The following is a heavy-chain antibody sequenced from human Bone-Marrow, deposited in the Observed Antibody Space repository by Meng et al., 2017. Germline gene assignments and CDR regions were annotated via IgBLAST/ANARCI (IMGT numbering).Heavy chain of an antibody. V-gene: IGHV1-46*01. CDR1: GYTFTSYY. CDR2: INPSGGNT. Sequence: ASVKVSCKASGYTFTSYYMHWVRQAPGQGLEWMGIINPSGGNTSYAQKFQGRVTMTRDTSTSTVYMELSSLRSEDTAVYYCARSTSTFGERIETDFDYWGQGTLVTVSS. J-gene: IGHJ4*02. D-gene: IGHD3-10*01. CDR3: ARSTSTFGERIETDFDY.